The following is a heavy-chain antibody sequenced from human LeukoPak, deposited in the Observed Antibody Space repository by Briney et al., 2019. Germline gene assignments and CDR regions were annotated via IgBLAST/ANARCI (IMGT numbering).Heavy chain of an antibody. Sequence: AASVKVSCKASGGTFSSYAISWVRQAPGQGLEWMGGIIPIFGTANYAQKFQGRVTITTDESTSTAYMELSSLRSEDTAVYYCASQVNTYYYDSSGYGAFDIWGQGTMVTVSS. D-gene: IGHD3-22*01. CDR1: GGTFSSYA. CDR2: IIPIFGTA. V-gene: IGHV1-69*05. CDR3: ASQVNTYYYDSSGYGAFDI. J-gene: IGHJ3*02.